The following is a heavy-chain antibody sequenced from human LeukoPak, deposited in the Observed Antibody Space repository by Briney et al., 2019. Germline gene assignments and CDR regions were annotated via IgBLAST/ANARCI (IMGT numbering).Heavy chain of an antibody. Sequence: SQTLSLTCTVSGGSISSGSYYWSWIRQPAGKGLEWIGRIYTSGSTNYNPSLKSRVTISVGTSKNQFSLKLSSVTAAYTAVYYCARTHYVWGSYRFRRYFDYWGQGTLVTVSS. V-gene: IGHV4-61*02. D-gene: IGHD3-16*02. J-gene: IGHJ4*02. CDR3: ARTHYVWGSYRFRRYFDY. CDR1: GGSISSGSYY. CDR2: IYTSGST.